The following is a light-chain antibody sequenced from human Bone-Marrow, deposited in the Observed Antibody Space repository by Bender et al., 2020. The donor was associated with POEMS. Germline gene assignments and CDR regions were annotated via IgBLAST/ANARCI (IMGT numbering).Light chain of an antibody. J-gene: IGLJ1*01. Sequence: QSVLTQPPSASGTPGQTVIISCSGSSPNIGSNYVQWYQQFPGTAPKLLMYRIHQRPSGVPDRFSGCKSGTSGSLTISGLRSGDGAGYYCEAWDDRLDVHFVLGTGTRVTV. V-gene: IGLV1-47*01. CDR3: EAWDDRLDVHFV. CDR2: RIH. CDR1: SPNIGSNY.